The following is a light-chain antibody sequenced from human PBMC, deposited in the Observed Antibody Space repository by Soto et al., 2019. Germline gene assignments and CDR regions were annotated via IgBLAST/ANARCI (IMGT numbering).Light chain of an antibody. CDR3: AAWNESLNGVV. CDR1: SSTIGSKP. J-gene: IGLJ3*02. V-gene: IGLV1-44*01. CDR2: TTN. Sequence: QAVVTQPPSASGTPGQRVTISCSGSSSTIGSKPLNWYQHLPGSAPNLLIYTTNQRPSGVPDRFSVSKSGTSASLAISGLQPEDEAGYYCAAWNESLNGVVFGGGTKLTVL.